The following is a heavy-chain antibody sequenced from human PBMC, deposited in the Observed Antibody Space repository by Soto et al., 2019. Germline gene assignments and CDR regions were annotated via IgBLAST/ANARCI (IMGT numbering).Heavy chain of an antibody. Sequence: SETLSLTCTVSGGSISNYFCNWIRQPAGKGLEWIGRIDNSGSTNYNPSLKSRITMSADTSRNQFSLRLNSVTAADTAVYYCARGGQDFWSGPFDYWGRGALVTVSS. D-gene: IGHD3-3*01. J-gene: IGHJ4*02. CDR2: IDNSGST. CDR3: ARGGQDFWSGPFDY. V-gene: IGHV4-4*07. CDR1: GGSISNYF.